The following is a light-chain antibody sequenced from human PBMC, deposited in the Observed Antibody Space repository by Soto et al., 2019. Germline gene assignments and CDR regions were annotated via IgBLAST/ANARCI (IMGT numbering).Light chain of an antibody. J-gene: IGKJ1*01. CDR2: DAS. CDR3: QQYGSSPQT. V-gene: IGKV3-20*01. Sequence: EIVLTQSPGTLSLSPGEGTTLSCGASQSVSGNYLTWYQHKPGQAPRLLIYDASTRATGIPDRFSGSGSGTDFTRTINSLEPEDFAVYYCQQYGSSPQTFGQGTKVDIK. CDR1: QSVSGNY.